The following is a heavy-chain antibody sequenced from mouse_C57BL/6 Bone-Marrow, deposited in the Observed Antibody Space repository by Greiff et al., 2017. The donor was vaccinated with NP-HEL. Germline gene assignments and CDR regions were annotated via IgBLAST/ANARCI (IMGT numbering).Heavy chain of an antibody. V-gene: IGHV7-3*01. Sequence: EVKLMESGGGLVQPGGSLSLSCAASGFTFTDYYMSWVRQTPGKALEWLGFIRNKANGYTTEYSASVKGRFTISRYNSQSILYLQMNALRAEDSATYYCARYGEGYYDYDETDYWGQGTTLTVSS. CDR1: GFTFTDYY. CDR2: IRNKANGYTT. J-gene: IGHJ2*01. D-gene: IGHD2-4*01. CDR3: ARYGEGYYDYDETDY.